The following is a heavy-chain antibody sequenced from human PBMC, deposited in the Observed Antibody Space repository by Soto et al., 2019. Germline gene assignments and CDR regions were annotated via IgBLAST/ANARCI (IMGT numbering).Heavy chain of an antibody. CDR2: IYYPGST. V-gene: IGHV4-61*01. J-gene: IGHJ6*02. D-gene: IGHD3-3*01. CDR3: ARDQYDFGSGSYYYAMEV. Sequence: SETLSLTCTVSGGSVSSKSHYWSWIRQTPGKGLEGIGYIYYPGSTNYSPSLKGRATMPVDTSRDQVSLRLRSVTRADTAVYYCARDQYDFGSGSYYYAMEVWGQGTKVTVYS. CDR1: GGSVSSKSHY.